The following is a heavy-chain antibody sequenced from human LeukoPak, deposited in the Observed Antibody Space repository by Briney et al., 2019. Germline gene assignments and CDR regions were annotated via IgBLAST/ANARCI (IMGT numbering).Heavy chain of an antibody. D-gene: IGHD4-11*01. CDR2: INPSGGST. V-gene: IGHV1-46*01. CDR1: GYTFTSYY. Sequence: GASVKVSCKASGYTFTSYYMHWVRQAPGQGLEWMGIINPSGGSTSYAQKFQGRVTMTRDTSTSTVYMELSSLRSEDTAVYYCARAQVDYNNGPGSQGYYSYGMDVWGQGTTVTVSS. J-gene: IGHJ6*02. CDR3: ARAQVDYNNGPGSQGYYSYGMDV.